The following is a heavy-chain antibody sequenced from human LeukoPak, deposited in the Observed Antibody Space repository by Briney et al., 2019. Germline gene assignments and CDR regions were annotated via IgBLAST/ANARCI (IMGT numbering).Heavy chain of an antibody. J-gene: IGHJ4*02. V-gene: IGHV3-23*01. CDR2: ISGGGETT. CDR1: GFTFNNYA. CDR3: ARDYADYVGYFFFDY. D-gene: IGHD4-17*01. Sequence: GGSLRLSCAASGFTFNNYAMTWVRQAPGKGLEWVSSISGGGETTYYADSAKGRFTISSDNSQNRLYLQMNSLRAEDTAVYYCARDYADYVGYFFFDYWGQGTLVTVSS.